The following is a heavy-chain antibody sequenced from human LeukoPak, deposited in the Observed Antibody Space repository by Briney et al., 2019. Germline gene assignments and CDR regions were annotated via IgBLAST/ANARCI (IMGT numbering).Heavy chain of an antibody. CDR2: FDPEDGET. CDR3: ATWIPGYSYGSRHAFDI. D-gene: IGHD5-18*01. J-gene: IGHJ3*02. V-gene: IGHV1-24*01. CDR1: GYTLTELS. Sequence: ASVKVSCKVSGYTLTELSMHWVRQAPGKGLEWMGGFDPEDGETIYAQKFQGRVTMTEDTSTDTAYMELSSLRSEDTAVYYCATWIPGYSYGSRHAFDIWGQGTMVTVSS.